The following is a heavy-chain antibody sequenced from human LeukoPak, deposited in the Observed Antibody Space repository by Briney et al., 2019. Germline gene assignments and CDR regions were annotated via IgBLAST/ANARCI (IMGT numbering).Heavy chain of an antibody. CDR2: IGYDGTDK. CDR1: GFTFNSYG. J-gene: IGHJ4*02. Sequence: PGGSLRLSCAASGFTFNSYGMHWVRQAPGKGLEWVAYIGYDGTDKYYADSVKGRFTISRDNSKNTFYLQMNSLRTEDTAVYYCAKDRISNWNYGDFDSWGQGTLVTVSS. D-gene: IGHD1-7*01. V-gene: IGHV3-30*02. CDR3: AKDRISNWNYGDFDS.